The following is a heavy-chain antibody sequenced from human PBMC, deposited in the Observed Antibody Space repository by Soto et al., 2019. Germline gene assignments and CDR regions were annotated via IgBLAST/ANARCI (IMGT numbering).Heavy chain of an antibody. V-gene: IGHV4-31*03. CDR3: ARVIDIVATGGNAFEI. CDR1: GGSISSGGYY. J-gene: IGHJ3*02. CDR2: IYYSGST. D-gene: IGHD5-12*01. Sequence: QVQLQESGPGLVKPSQTLSLTCTVSGGSISSGGYYWSWIRQHPGKRLEWIGYIYYSGSTYYNPSLKSRVTIAVDTSKNLVSLKLSSVTAADTAVYFWARVIDIVATGGNAFEIWGQGTMVTVSS.